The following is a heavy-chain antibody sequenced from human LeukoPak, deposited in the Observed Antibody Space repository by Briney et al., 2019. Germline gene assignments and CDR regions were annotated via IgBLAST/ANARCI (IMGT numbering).Heavy chain of an antibody. V-gene: IGHV3-23*01. Sequence: PGGSLRLSCAASGFTFSSYAMSWVRQAPGKGLEWVSAISGSGGSTYYADSVKGRFTISRDNSKNTLYLQMNSLRAGDTAVYYCARAYSGSYRYDYWGQGTLATVSS. D-gene: IGHD1-26*01. CDR3: ARAYSGSYRYDY. J-gene: IGHJ4*02. CDR1: GFTFSSYA. CDR2: ISGSGGST.